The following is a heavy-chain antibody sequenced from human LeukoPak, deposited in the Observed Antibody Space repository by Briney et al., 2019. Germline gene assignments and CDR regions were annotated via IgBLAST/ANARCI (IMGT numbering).Heavy chain of an antibody. CDR1: GGSISSYY. V-gene: IGHV4-59*01. CDR2: IYYSGST. J-gene: IGHJ4*02. D-gene: IGHD6-6*01. CDR3: ATGAYSSSSADFDY. Sequence: SETLSLTCTVSGGSISSYYWSWIRRPPGKGLEWIGYIYYSGSTNYNPSLKSRVTISVDTSKNQFSLKLSSVTAADTAVYYCATGAYSSSSADFDYWGQGTLVTVSS.